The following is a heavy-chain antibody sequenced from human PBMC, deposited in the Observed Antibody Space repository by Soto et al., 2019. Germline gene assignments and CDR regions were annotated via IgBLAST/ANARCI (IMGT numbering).Heavy chain of an antibody. V-gene: IGHV3-7*01. CDR3: ASGPR. CDR2: INTDGSVK. Sequence: EVQLVESGGGLVQPGESLRLSCAASGFTFSDSWMSWVRQAPGKGLKWVANINTDGSVKSYVASVEGRFTISRDNTNSSLFLQMTGLRGDDTAIYYCASGPRWGQGTLVTVSS. J-gene: IGHJ4*02. CDR1: GFTFSDSW.